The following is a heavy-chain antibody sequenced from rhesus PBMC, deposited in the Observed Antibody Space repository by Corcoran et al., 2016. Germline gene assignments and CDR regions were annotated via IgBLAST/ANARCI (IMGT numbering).Heavy chain of an antibody. D-gene: IGHD6-25*01. CDR2: INGHSGST. CDR3: ARYKAATGAFDY. J-gene: IGHJ4*01. CDR1: GGSFSSYW. Sequence: QVQLQESGPGLVKPSETLSPTCAVSGGSFSSYWWSWIRQPPGKGLEWIGKINGHSGSTDYNPSLKSRVTISKDASKNQFSLKLSSETAADTAVYYCARYKAATGAFDYWGQGVLVTVSS. V-gene: IGHV4-80*01.